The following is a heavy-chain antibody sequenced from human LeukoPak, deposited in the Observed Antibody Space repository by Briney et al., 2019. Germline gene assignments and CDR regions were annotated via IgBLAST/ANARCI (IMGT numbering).Heavy chain of an antibody. CDR3: VKDSSSGSYFDY. Sequence: GGSLRLSCSASGFTFSRYAMHWVRQAPGKGLEYVSAISSNGGSTYYANSVKGRFTISRDNSRNTLHLQMSSLRVEDTAVYYCVKDSSSGSYFDYWGQGTLVTVSS. J-gene: IGHJ4*02. CDR1: GFTFSRYA. D-gene: IGHD3-10*01. V-gene: IGHV3-64D*06. CDR2: ISSNGGST.